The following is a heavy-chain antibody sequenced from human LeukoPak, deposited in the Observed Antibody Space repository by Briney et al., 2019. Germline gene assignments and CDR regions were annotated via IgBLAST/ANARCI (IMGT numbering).Heavy chain of an antibody. D-gene: IGHD2-2*01. J-gene: IGHJ4*02. V-gene: IGHV1-18*01. CDR3: ATAYCSSTSCYFFDY. Sequence: ASVKVSCKASGYTFTSYGISWVRQAPGQGLEWMGWISAYNGNTNYAQKLQGRVTMTTDTSTSTAYMELSSLRSEDTAVYYCATAYCSSTSCYFFDYWGQGTLVTVSS. CDR1: GYTFTSYG. CDR2: ISAYNGNT.